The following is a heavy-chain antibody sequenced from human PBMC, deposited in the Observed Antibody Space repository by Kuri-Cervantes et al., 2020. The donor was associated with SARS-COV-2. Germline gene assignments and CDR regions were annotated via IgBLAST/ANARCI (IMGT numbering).Heavy chain of an antibody. V-gene: IGHV5-51*01. CDR3: ARSLAARHTGLYYYYGLDV. J-gene: IGHJ6*02. D-gene: IGHD6-6*01. CDR1: GYSFTSYW. Sequence: GESLKISCKGSGYSFTSYWIGWVRQMPGKGLEWMGIIYPGDSDTRYSPSFQGQVTISADKSISAAYMQWGSLRASDTALYFCARSLAARHTGLYYYYGLDVWGQGTTVTVSS. CDR2: IYPGDSDT.